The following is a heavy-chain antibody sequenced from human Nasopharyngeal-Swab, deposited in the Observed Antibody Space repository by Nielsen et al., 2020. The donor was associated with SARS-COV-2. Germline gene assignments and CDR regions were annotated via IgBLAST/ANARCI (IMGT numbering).Heavy chain of an antibody. J-gene: IGHJ4*02. CDR3: AKEEVPNDY. D-gene: IGHD4/OR15-4a*01. Sequence: GESLKISCSVSGFTFSNSALCWVRQAPGKGLEWVSAISISGATTLYADSVRGRFTISRDNDRNTVYLQMSSLTVEDTAIYYCAKEEVPNDYWGQGTLVTVSS. CDR2: ISISGATT. V-gene: IGHV3-23*01. CDR1: GFTFSNSA.